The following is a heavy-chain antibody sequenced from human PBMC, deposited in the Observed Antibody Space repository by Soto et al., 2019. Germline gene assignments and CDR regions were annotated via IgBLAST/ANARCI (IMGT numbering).Heavy chain of an antibody. J-gene: IGHJ4*02. CDR2: INGDGSGT. Sequence: EVQLVESGGGLVQPGGSLRLSCAASGFTFSGSWMHWVRQAPGKGLVWVSRINGDGSGTSYADFVKGRFTTSRDDAKNTLFLQMNGLIAEDTAVYYCARGIFGSGTANDYWGQGTLVTVSS. CDR3: ARGIFGSGTANDY. V-gene: IGHV3-74*01. CDR1: GFTFSGSW. D-gene: IGHD3-10*01.